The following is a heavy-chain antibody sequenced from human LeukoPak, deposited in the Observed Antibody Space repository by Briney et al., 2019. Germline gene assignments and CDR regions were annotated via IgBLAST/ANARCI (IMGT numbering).Heavy chain of an antibody. CDR3: AKGHSSSSSGDAFDI. CDR1: GFTFSSYG. V-gene: IGHV3-30*02. J-gene: IGHJ3*02. CDR2: IRYDGSNK. D-gene: IGHD6-6*01. Sequence: GGSLRLSCAASGFTFSSYGMHWVRQAPGKGLEWVAFIRYDGSNKYYADSVKGRFTISGDNSKNTLYLQMNSLRAEDTAVYYCAKGHSSSSSGDAFDIWGQGTMVTVSS.